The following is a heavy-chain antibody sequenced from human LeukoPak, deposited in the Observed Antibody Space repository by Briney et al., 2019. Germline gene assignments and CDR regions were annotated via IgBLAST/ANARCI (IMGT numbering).Heavy chain of an antibody. D-gene: IGHD6-19*01. Sequence: SETLSLTCTVSGGSISSGGYYWSWIRQHPGKGLEWIGYIYYSGSTYYNPSLKSRVTISVDTSKNQFSLKLSSVTAADTAVYYCATNGFYSSGWYEDYWGQGTLVTVSS. CDR2: IYYSGST. CDR3: ATNGFYSSGWYEDY. CDR1: GGSISSGGYY. V-gene: IGHV4-31*03. J-gene: IGHJ4*02.